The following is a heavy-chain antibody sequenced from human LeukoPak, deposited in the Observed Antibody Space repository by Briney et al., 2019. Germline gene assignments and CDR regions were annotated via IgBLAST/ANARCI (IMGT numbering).Heavy chain of an antibody. J-gene: IGHJ5*02. V-gene: IGHV4-31*03. CDR3: AKYYSDSSVYSNWFDP. D-gene: IGHD3-22*01. Sequence: SQTLSLTCSVSGGSISSGGYYWSWIRQHPGKGLEWIGYSHYSGSTYYNPSLKSRVIISVDTSKNQFSLKLSSVTAADTAVYYCAKYYSDSSVYSNWFDPWGQGTLVTVSS. CDR1: GGSISSGGYY. CDR2: SHYSGST.